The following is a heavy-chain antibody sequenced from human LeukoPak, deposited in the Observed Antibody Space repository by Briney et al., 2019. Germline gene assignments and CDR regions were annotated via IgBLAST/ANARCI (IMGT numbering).Heavy chain of an antibody. CDR1: GGTFSSYA. Sequence: ASVKVSCKASGGTFSSYAISWVRQAPGQGLEWMGRIIPILGIANYAQKFQGRVTITADKSTSTAYMELSSLRSEDTAVYYCARSGTPYYGMDVWGQGTTVTVSS. J-gene: IGHJ6*02. V-gene: IGHV1-69*04. CDR2: IIPILGIA. CDR3: ARSGTPYYGMDV. D-gene: IGHD1-1*01.